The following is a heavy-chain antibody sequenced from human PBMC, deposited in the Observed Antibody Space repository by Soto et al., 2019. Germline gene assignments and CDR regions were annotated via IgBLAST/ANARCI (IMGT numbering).Heavy chain of an antibody. J-gene: IGHJ6*03. CDR1: GYSFTNYG. CDR3: ARDRGLAPPVAGNTHYYYYMDV. D-gene: IGHD6-19*01. V-gene: IGHV1-18*01. CDR2: ISAFNGNT. Sequence: QDPLVQSGAEVKKPGASVTVSCKASGYSFTNYGVTWVRQAPGQGLEWMGWISAFNGNTHYAQNLQGRVTMTTDASTSTAYMELRSLRSDDTAVYYCARDRGLAPPVAGNTHYYYYMDVWGKGTTVTVSS.